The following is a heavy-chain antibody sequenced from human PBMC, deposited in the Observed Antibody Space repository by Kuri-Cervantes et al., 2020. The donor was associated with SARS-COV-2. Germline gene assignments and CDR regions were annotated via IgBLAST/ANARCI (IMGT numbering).Heavy chain of an antibody. D-gene: IGHD1-1*01. CDR3: ARGTSETWYGLDV. V-gene: IGHV3-53*01. CDR2: IYSGGRT. Sequence: GESLKIPCAASGFIVSSNQMTWVRQAPGKGLEWVSVIYSGGRTEYEDSVKGRFSTSRDTSKNTLHLQMNGLRADGTAAYYCARGTSETWYGLDVWGQGTTVTVSS. CDR1: GFIVSSNQ. J-gene: IGHJ6*02.